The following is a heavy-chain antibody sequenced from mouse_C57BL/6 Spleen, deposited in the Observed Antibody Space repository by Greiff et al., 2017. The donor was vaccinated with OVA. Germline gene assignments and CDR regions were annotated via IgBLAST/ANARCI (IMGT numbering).Heavy chain of an antibody. Sequence: QVQLQQPGAELVRPGSSVKLSCKASGYTFTSYWMDWVKQRPGQGLEWIGNIYPSDSETHYNQKFKDKATLTVDKSSSTAYMQLSSLTSEDSAVYYCARGYYGSKRDYWGQGTTLTVSS. CDR1: GYTFTSYW. CDR2: IYPSDSET. D-gene: IGHD1-1*01. CDR3: ARGYYGSKRDY. J-gene: IGHJ2*01. V-gene: IGHV1-61*01.